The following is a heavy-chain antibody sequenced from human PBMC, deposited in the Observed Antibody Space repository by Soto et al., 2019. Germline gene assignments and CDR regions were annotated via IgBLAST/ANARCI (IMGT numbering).Heavy chain of an antibody. CDR1: GGTFSNYI. CDR2: IIPILGTA. J-gene: IGHJ3*02. D-gene: IGHD3-16*01. V-gene: IGHV1-69*08. Sequence: QVQLVQSGAEVKKPGSSVKVSCKASGGTFSNYIINWVRQAPGQGLEWMGRIIPILGTAHNAQKFQGRVTITADTSTTIAYMELSSLSSEDAAVYYCARVGSASDAFDIWGQWTMVTVSS. CDR3: ARVGSASDAFDI.